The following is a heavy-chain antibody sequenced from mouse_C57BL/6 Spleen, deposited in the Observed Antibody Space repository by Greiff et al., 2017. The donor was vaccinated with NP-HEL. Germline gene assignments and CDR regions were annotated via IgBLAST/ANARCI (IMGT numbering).Heavy chain of an antibody. Sequence: QVQLQQPGAELVRPGSSVKLSCKASGYTFTSYWMDWVKQRPGQGLEWIGNIYPSDGETHYNQKFKDKATLTVYTSSSTAYMQLSSLTSEDSAVYYCARKGDGNYLYYAMDYWGQGTSVTVSS. V-gene: IGHV1-61*01. D-gene: IGHD2-1*01. CDR1: GYTFTSYW. CDR3: ARKGDGNYLYYAMDY. CDR2: IYPSDGET. J-gene: IGHJ4*01.